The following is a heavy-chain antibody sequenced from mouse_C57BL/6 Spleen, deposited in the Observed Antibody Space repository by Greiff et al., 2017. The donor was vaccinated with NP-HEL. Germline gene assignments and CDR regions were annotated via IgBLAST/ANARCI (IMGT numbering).Heavy chain of an antibody. CDR2: IDPSDSYT. CDR3: ARYYYGYGFDY. V-gene: IGHV1-50*01. D-gene: IGHD2-2*01. J-gene: IGHJ2*01. Sequence: QVQLKQPGAELVKPGASVKLSCKASGYTFTSYWMQWVKQRPGQGLEWIGEIDPSDSYTNYNQKFKGKATLTVDTSSSTAYMQLSSLTSEDSAVYYCARYYYGYGFDYWGQGTTLTVSS. CDR1: GYTFTSYW.